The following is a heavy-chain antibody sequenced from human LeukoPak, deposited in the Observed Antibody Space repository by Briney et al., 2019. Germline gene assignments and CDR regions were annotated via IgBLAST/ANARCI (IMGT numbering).Heavy chain of an antibody. V-gene: IGHV3-72*01. CDR2: TRDKTRDYTT. CDR3: ARDGGEGDNSAFDI. J-gene: IGHJ3*02. CDR1: GVTLSDHH. D-gene: IGHD3-16*01. Sequence: PGGSLRLSCAASGVTLSDHHMDWVRQAPGKGLEWVGRTRDKTRDYTTEYAASVKGRFTISRDDSQTSLYLQMNSLKTEDTAVYFCARDGGEGDNSAFDIWGQGTMVTVSS.